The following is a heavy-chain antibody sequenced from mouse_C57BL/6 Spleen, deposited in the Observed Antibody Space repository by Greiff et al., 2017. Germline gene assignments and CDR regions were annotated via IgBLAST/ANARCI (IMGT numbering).Heavy chain of an antibody. CDR1: YFAFMASA. CDR2: FTMYSDAT. V-gene: IGHV1-49*01. Sequence: LKESGAELVRPGSSVKLSCKDSYFAFMASAMHWVKQRPGHGLEWIGSFTMYSDATEYSENFKGKGTLTANTSSRTAYMEISSLTSEDSAVYYCARGIVTTGYYAMDYWGQGTSVTVSS. J-gene: IGHJ4*01. CDR3: ARGIVTTGYYAMDY. D-gene: IGHD2-12*01.